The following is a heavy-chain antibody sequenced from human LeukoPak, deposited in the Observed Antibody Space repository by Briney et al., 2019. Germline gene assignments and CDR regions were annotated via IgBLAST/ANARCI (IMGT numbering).Heavy chain of an antibody. CDR3: SKWGDYDVLTGYYDSDF. J-gene: IGHJ4*02. Sequence: GGSLRLSCAASGFTFNNYAMSWVRQAPGKGLEWVSAILGSGRSAYYADSVKGRFTISRNNSKNSLFLQMNSLRVEDTALYYCSKWGDYDVLTGYYDSDFWGQGTLVTVSA. CDR1: GFTFNNYA. V-gene: IGHV3-23*01. D-gene: IGHD3-9*01. CDR2: ILGSGRSA.